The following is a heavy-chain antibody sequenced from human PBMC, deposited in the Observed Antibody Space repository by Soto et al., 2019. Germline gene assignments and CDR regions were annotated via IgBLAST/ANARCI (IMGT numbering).Heavy chain of an antibody. D-gene: IGHD6-6*01. J-gene: IGHJ4*02. CDR3: AALPRY. V-gene: IGHV4-59*02. CDR1: AGSVIVYY. Sequence: SETQSRTYNVSAGSVIVYYWSWVRQSPGKGLEWIGYFYYSGTTNYNPSLKSRVTISIDMSKNQISLKLTSVTAADTAVYYCAALPRYWGQGTLVTVS. CDR2: FYYSGTT.